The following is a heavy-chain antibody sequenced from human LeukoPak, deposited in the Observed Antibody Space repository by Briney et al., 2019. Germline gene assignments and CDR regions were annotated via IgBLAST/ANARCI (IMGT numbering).Heavy chain of an antibody. CDR1: GFTFSSYG. Sequence: GGSLRLSCAASGFTFSSYGMHWVRQAPGKGLEWVAFIRYDGSNKYYADSVKGRFTISRDNSKNTLYLQMNSLRAEDTAVYYCARDQYPQYGGYDNWGQGTLVTVSS. CDR2: IRYDGSNK. J-gene: IGHJ4*02. CDR3: ARDQYPQYGGYDN. V-gene: IGHV3-30*02. D-gene: IGHD5-12*01.